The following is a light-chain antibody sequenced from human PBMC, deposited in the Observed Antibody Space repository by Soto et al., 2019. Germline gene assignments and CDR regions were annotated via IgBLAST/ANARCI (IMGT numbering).Light chain of an antibody. CDR3: QQYSSLPRT. J-gene: IGKJ1*01. CDR1: QSVSSVY. V-gene: IGKV3-20*01. Sequence: EVVMTQSPATLSLSPGEGATLSCRASQSVSSVYLAWYQQKPGQAPRLLIHGASTRATGIPDRFSGTGSGTDFTLTITRLEPEDFGVYYCQQYSSLPRTFGQGTKVDI. CDR2: GAS.